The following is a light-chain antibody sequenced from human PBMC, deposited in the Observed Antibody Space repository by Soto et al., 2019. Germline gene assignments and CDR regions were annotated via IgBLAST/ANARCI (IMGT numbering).Light chain of an antibody. Sequence: QSALTQPASVSGSPGQSITISCTGTSSDVGSYNLVSWYQQHPGKAPKLMIYEDSKRPSGVPDRFSGSKSGNTASLTVSGLQAEDEADYFCSSYAGRNNMVFGGGTKLTVL. V-gene: IGLV2-14*02. CDR3: SSYAGRNNMV. CDR1: SSDVGSYNL. CDR2: EDS. J-gene: IGLJ2*01.